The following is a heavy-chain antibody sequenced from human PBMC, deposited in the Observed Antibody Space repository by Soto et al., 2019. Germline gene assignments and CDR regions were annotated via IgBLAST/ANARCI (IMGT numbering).Heavy chain of an antibody. D-gene: IGHD6-6*01. CDR2: MYHSGIT. CDR3: ARSMYSTSAQLYYGMDV. V-gene: IGHV4-38-2*01. J-gene: IGHJ6*04. Sequence: SETLSLTCAVSGYSIRSGYFWGWIRQPPGKGLEWIGSMYHSGITYYNLSLKSRVTISVDTSKNQLSLKLCSATAADTAVYYCARSMYSTSAQLYYGMDVWGKGTTVTVSS. CDR1: GYSIRSGYF.